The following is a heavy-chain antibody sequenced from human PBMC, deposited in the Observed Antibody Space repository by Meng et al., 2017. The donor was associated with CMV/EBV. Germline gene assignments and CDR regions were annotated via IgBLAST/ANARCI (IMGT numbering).Heavy chain of an antibody. V-gene: IGHV1-69*12. Sequence: VRPGQFGPGGKKPGPWVKVSCKASGGTFSSYAISWVRQAPGQGLEWMGGIIPIFGTANYAQKFQGRVTITADESTSTAYMELSSLRSEDTAVYYCARARGRVVVVAPFDYWGQGTLVTVSS. J-gene: IGHJ4*02. CDR1: GGTFSSYA. CDR3: ARARGRVVVVAPFDY. CDR2: IIPIFGTA. D-gene: IGHD2-15*01.